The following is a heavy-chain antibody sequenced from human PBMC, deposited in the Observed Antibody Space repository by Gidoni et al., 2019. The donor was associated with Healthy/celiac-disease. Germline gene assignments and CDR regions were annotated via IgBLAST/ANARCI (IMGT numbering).Heavy chain of an antibody. D-gene: IGHD3-22*01. CDR2: TNTNTGNP. CDR3: ARDGYYYDSSGYYYFDY. Sequence: QVQLAQSGSELKKPGASVKVSCKASGYTFTSYAMNWVRQAPGQGLEWMGWTNTNTGNPTYAQGFTGRFVFSLDTSVSTAYLQISSLKAEDTAVYYCARDGYYYDSSGYYYFDYWGQGTLVTVSS. J-gene: IGHJ4*02. CDR1: GYTFTSYA. V-gene: IGHV7-4-1*02.